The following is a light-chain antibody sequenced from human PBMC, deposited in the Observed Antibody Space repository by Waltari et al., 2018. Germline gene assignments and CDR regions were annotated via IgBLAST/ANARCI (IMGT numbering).Light chain of an antibody. CDR3: SSQSSNDVVL. V-gene: IGLV2-14*01. Sequence: QPTRDPPALQYGSTGHADKNFCAGTTNYVGLYNSFSWYQQHPGQATRVTIYDVSDRPSGVSDRFSGSKSGNTASLTISGPQAEDEADYYCSSQSSNDVVLFGGGTKLTVL. CDR2: DVS. CDR1: TNYVGLYNS. J-gene: IGLJ2*01.